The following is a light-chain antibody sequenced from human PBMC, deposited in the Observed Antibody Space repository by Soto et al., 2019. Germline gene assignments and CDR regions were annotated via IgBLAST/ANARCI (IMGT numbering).Light chain of an antibody. CDR2: DVS. Sequence: QSALTQPASVSGSPGQSITISCTGTSSDVGSYNYVPWYQQYPGKAPKLMIYDVSNRPSGVSYRFSGSKSGNTASLTISGLQAEDEADYYCSSYTTRSTHVVFGGGTKLTVL. CDR3: SSYTTRSTHVV. V-gene: IGLV2-14*01. J-gene: IGLJ2*01. CDR1: SSDVGSYNY.